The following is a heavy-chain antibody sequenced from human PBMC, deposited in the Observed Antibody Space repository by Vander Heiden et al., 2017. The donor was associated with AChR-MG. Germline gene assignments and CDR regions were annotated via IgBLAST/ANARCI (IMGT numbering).Heavy chain of an antibody. CDR2: ISYDGSNK. D-gene: IGHD3-22*01. V-gene: IGHV3-30*18. CDR1: GFTFSSYG. Sequence: QVQLVESGGGVVQPGRSLRLSCAASGFTFSSYGMHWVRQAPGKGLEWVAVISYDGSNKYYADSVKGRFTISRDNSKNTLYLQMNSLRAEDTAVYYCAKDWYDSSGYYYVNWGQGTLVTVSS. CDR3: AKDWYDSSGYYYVN. J-gene: IGHJ4*02.